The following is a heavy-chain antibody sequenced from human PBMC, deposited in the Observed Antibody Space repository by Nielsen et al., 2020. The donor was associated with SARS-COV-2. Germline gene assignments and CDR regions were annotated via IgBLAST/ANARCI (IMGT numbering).Heavy chain of an antibody. J-gene: IGHJ6*02. Sequence: GESLKISCAASGFTFSSYAMSWVRQAPGKGLEWVSAISGSGGSTYYADSVKGRFTISRDNSKNTLYLQMNSLRAEDTAVYYCAKWVAAAATGYYYYGMDVWGQGTTVTVSS. CDR2: ISGSGGST. CDR3: AKWVAAAATGYYYYGMDV. D-gene: IGHD6-13*01. CDR1: GFTFSSYA. V-gene: IGHV3-23*01.